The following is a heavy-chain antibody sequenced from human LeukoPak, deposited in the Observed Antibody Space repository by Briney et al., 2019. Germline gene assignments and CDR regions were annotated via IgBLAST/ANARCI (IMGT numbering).Heavy chain of an antibody. D-gene: IGHD3-16*01. V-gene: IGHV3-23*01. CDR2: ISGSGGST. J-gene: IGHJ1*01. Sequence: GGSLRLSCVASGFSFSSYGMHWVRQAPGKGLEWVSAISGSGGSTYYADSVKGRFTISRDNSKNTLYLQMNSLRAEDTAVYYCAKELGKRYFQHWGQGTLVTVSS. CDR1: GFSFSSYG. CDR3: AKELGKRYFQH.